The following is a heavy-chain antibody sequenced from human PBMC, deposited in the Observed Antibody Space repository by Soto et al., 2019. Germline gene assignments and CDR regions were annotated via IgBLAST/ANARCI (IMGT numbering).Heavy chain of an antibody. CDR2: IYGSGSA. V-gene: IGHV4-4*07. Sequence: PSETLSLTCTVSGGSISSYYWSWIRQPAGKGLELIGRIYGSGSASYNPSLKSRVTMSLDTSKNQFSLKLSSVTAADTAVYYCASSSLYGMDVWGQGTTVTVSS. CDR1: GGSISSYY. J-gene: IGHJ6*02. CDR3: ASSSLYGMDV.